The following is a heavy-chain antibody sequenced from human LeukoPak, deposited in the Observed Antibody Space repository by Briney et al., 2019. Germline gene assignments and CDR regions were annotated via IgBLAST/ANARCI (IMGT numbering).Heavy chain of an antibody. D-gene: IGHD3-16*01. Sequence: SETLSLTCTVSGGSISSYYWYWIRQPPGKGLEWIGYIYYSGSPDYNPSLKSRVTISVDTSKNQFSLKLSSVTAADTAVYYCARRSYGWFDPWGQGTLVTVSS. CDR2: IYYSGSP. V-gene: IGHV4-59*08. J-gene: IGHJ5*02. CDR1: GGSISSYY. CDR3: ARRSYGWFDP.